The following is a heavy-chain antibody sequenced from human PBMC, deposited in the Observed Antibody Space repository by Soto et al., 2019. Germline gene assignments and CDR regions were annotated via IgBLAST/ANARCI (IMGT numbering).Heavy chain of an antibody. CDR2: IWYDGSNK. V-gene: IGHV3-33*01. Sequence: GGSLRLSGEASGFTFSGYGFHWVRQAPGKGLEGVAIIWYDGSNKYYDDSVKGRFTISRDDSKNTVFLHMNSLRAEDTAVYYCTRCGNGYGKLDYWGQGP. CDR1: GFTFSGYG. D-gene: IGHD3-22*01. CDR3: TRCGNGYGKLDY. J-gene: IGHJ4*02.